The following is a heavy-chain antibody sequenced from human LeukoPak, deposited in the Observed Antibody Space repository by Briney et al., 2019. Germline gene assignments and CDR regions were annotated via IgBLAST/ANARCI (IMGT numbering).Heavy chain of an antibody. J-gene: IGHJ4*02. CDR3: ARSNYCGGDWYSWDY. D-gene: IGHD2-21*02. CDR1: GGSISSYY. Sequence: PETLSLTSTVSGGSISSYYWSWIRQPPGKGLEWIGYIHYSASTNYNPSLKSRVTISVDTSKNQFSLKLSSVTAADTAVYYCARSNYCGGDWYSWDYWGQASLISVSS. CDR2: IHYSAST. V-gene: IGHV4-59*08.